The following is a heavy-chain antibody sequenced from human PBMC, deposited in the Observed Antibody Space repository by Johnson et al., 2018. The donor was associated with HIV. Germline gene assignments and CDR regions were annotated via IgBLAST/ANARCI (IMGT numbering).Heavy chain of an antibody. CDR3: ARDGQVYYNFWISSLAFDS. J-gene: IGHJ3*02. CDR1: GFTFSSYA. D-gene: IGHD3-3*01. CDR2: ISYDGSNK. Sequence: QVQLVESGGGVVQPGRSLRLSCAASGFTFSSYAMHWVRQAPGKGLEWVAVISYDGSNKYYADSVKGRFTISRDNSKNTLFLQRNSLRAEDTAVYYCARDGQVYYNFWISSLAFDSWGQGTMVTVSS. V-gene: IGHV3-30-3*01.